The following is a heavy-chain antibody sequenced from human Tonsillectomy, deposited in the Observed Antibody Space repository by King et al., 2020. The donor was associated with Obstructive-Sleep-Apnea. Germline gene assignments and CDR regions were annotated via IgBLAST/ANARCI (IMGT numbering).Heavy chain of an antibody. CDR1: GFTFSNYA. CDR2: IPYHVNSK. CDR3: GRDSTATTFGGLIVD. J-gene: IGHJ4*02. Sequence: QVQLVESGGGVVQPGGSLRLSCAASGFTFSNYAVHWVRQAPGKGLEWVAVIPYHVNSKYYADSVKGRFAISRDNSKNTLYLQMNSLRAEDTAVYYCGRDSTATTFGGLIVDWGQGTLVTVSS. D-gene: IGHD3-16*02. V-gene: IGHV3-30*09.